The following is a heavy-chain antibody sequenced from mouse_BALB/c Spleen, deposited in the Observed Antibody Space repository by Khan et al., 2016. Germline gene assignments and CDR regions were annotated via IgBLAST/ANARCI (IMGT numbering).Heavy chain of an antibody. CDR1: GYSITSDYA. CDR3: ASSLYYSHFDY. D-gene: IGHD1-1*01. Sequence: EVQLQESGPGLVKPSQSLSLTCTVTGYSITSDYAWNWIRQFPGNNLEWMGYISYSGSTSYNPSLKSRISITRDTSKNQFFLQLNSVTTEDTATYYCASSLYYSHFDYWGQGTTLTVSS. J-gene: IGHJ2*01. CDR2: ISYSGST. V-gene: IGHV3-2*02.